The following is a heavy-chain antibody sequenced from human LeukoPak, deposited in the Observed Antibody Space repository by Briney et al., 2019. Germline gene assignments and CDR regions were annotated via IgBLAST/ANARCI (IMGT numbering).Heavy chain of an antibody. Sequence: ASVKVSCKASGYTFTGYYMHWVRQAPGQGLEWMGWINPNSFGTDYAQKSQGRVTMTRDTSISTAYMELNRLTSDDTAVYYCAREMSVGGASDYWGQGTLVTVSS. D-gene: IGHD3-16*01. J-gene: IGHJ4*02. CDR2: INPNSFGT. CDR3: AREMSVGGASDY. V-gene: IGHV1-2*02. CDR1: GYTFTGYY.